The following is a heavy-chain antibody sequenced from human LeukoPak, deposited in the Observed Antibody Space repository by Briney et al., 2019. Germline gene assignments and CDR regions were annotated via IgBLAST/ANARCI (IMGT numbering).Heavy chain of an antibody. CDR2: IIPIFGVA. D-gene: IGHD4-17*01. CDR3: ARVNGDSDY. V-gene: IGHV1-69*04. Sequence: ASVKVSCKASGGTFISYAISWVRQAPGQGLEWMGRIIPIFGVANYAQKFQGRVTITADKSTSTAYMELSSLRSEDTAVYYCARVNGDSDYWGQGTLVTVSS. CDR1: GGTFISYA. J-gene: IGHJ4*02.